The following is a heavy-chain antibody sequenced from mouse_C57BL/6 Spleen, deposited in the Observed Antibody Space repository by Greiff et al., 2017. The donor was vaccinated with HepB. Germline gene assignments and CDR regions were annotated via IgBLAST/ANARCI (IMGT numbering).Heavy chain of an antibody. CDR1: GFTFSSYG. CDR2: ISSGGSYT. D-gene: IGHD3-2*02. CDR3: ARQGSSGYAMDD. J-gene: IGHJ4*01. V-gene: IGHV5-6*01. Sequence: EVQLVESGGDLVKPGGSLKLSCAASGFTFSSYGMSWVRQTPDKRLEWVATISSGGSYTYYPDSVKGRFTISRDNAKNTLYLQMSSLKSEDTAMYYCARQGSSGYAMDDWGQGTSVTVSS.